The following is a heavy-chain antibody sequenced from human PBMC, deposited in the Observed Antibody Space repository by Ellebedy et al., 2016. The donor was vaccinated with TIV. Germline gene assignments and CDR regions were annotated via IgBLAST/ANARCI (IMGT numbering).Heavy chain of an antibody. V-gene: IGHV3-30*18. CDR2: ISFDGTDQ. CDR1: GFSFSNYG. D-gene: IGHD3-10*01. CDR3: ANVGGSGTYYNGY. J-gene: IGHJ4*02. Sequence: GGSLRLSCAASGFSFSNYGMLWARQAPDKGLEWVAVISFDGTDQHHADSVKGRFTISRDNSKNRLYLQMNSLKVEDTATYYCANVGGSGTYYNGYWGQGTLVTVSS.